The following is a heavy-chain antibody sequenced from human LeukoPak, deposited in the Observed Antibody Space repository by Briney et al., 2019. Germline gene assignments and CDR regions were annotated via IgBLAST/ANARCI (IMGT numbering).Heavy chain of an antibody. D-gene: IGHD6-13*01. CDR3: ARETGIAAAGTVFDY. CDR2: ISYDGSNK. V-gene: IGHV3-30-3*01. Sequence: GWSLRLSCAASGFTFSSYAMHWVRQAPGKGLEWVAVISYDGSNKYYADSVKSRFTISRDNSKNTLYLQMNSLRAEDTAVYYCARETGIAAAGTVFDYWGQGTLVTVSS. CDR1: GFTFSSYA. J-gene: IGHJ4*02.